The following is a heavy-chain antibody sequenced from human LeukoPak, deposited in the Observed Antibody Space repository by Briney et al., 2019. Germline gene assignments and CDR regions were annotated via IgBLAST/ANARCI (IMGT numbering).Heavy chain of an antibody. D-gene: IGHD1-26*01. CDR2: IFPGDSET. CDR1: GYSFTTYW. J-gene: IGHJ4*02. CDR3: ARHISQGRGGDY. V-gene: IGHV5-51*01. Sequence: GESLKISCEGFGYSFTTYWIGWVRQLPGKGLEWMGIIFPGDSETTYSPSFQGHVTISADKSISTAYLQWTSLKASDTAMYYCARHISQGRGGDYWGQGTLVTVSS.